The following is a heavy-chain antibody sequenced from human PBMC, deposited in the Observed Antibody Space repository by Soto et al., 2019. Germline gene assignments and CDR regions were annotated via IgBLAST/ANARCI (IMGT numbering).Heavy chain of an antibody. CDR3: ARDMNWLDP. J-gene: IGHJ5*02. Sequence: QMQLVQSGGGVVQPGRSLRLSCAASGFTFDTYEMNWVRQAPGKGLEWVAMISFAGTNDYYADSVKGRFTISRDNSNNTLFLHMNSLRVEGTAVYYCARDMNWLDPWGQGSLVTVAS. V-gene: IGHV3-30-3*01. CDR2: ISFAGTND. CDR1: GFTFDTYE.